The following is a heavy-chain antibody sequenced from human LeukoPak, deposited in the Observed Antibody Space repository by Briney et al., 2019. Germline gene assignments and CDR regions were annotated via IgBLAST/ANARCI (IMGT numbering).Heavy chain of an antibody. D-gene: IGHD5-12*01. CDR1: GGSISSYY. CDR2: IYFSGST. Sequence: LGTLSLTCTVSGGSISSYYLSWIRQPPGKGLKWIGCIYFSGSTHYNPPLTRRDTISVATSKNQFSLKLSPVTTADTAVYYCARDQWPRSGAVDYWGQGTLVTVSS. V-gene: IGHV4-59*01. J-gene: IGHJ4*02. CDR3: ARDQWPRSGAVDY.